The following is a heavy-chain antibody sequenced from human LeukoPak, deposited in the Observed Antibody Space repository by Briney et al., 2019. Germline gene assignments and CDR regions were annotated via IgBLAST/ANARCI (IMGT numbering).Heavy chain of an antibody. CDR3: AGIEMATTKFAY. CDR1: GGSFSAFY. Sequence: SETLSLTCGVYGGSFSAFYWTWICQPPGEGLEWIGEISPSGSTNYNPSLKSRVTISVDSSQIQFSLRVSSVTAADTAVYFCAGIEMATTKFAYWGQGALVTVSS. J-gene: IGHJ4*02. V-gene: IGHV4-34*01. CDR2: ISPSGST. D-gene: IGHD1-1*01.